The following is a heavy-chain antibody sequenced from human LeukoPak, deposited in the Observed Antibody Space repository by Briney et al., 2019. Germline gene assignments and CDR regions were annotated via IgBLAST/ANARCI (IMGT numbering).Heavy chain of an antibody. V-gene: IGHV1-69*13. CDR2: IIPIFGTA. J-gene: IGHJ4*02. CDR1: GGTFSRYA. Sequence: SVKVSCKASGGTFSRYAISWVRQSPGQGLEWMGGIIPIFGTANYAQKFQGRVTITADESTSTAYMELSSLRSEDTAVYYCARDSPYCSSTSCYGGATWGQGTLVTVSS. D-gene: IGHD2-2*01. CDR3: ARDSPYCSSTSCYGGAT.